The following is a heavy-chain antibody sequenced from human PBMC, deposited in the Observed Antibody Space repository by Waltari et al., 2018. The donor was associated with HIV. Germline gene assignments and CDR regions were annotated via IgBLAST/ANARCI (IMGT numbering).Heavy chain of an antibody. Sequence: EVLLVESGGGLVQPGGSLRLSCGTPGFILGSYWMSWVRQAPGEGLEWLANIKPDGSETYYVDSVKGRFTISRDNAKNSVYLQMDSLRVEDTALYFCARDTGSQYYYYGMDVWGQGTMVSVS. V-gene: IGHV3-7*01. CDR2: IKPDGSET. D-gene: IGHD3-10*01. CDR1: GFILGSYW. CDR3: ARDTGSQYYYYGMDV. J-gene: IGHJ6*02.